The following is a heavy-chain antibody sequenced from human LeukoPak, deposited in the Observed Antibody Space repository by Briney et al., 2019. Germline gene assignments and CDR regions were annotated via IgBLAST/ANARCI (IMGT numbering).Heavy chain of an antibody. V-gene: IGHV3-23*01. CDR2: ISGSGGST. J-gene: IGHJ4*02. Sequence: GGSLRLSCAASGFTFSSYAMSWVRRAPGKGLEWVSAISGSGGSTYYADSVKGRFTISRDNSKNTLYLQMNSLRAEDTAVYYCAKELYSYGKVGYYFDYWGQGTLVTVSS. CDR1: GFTFSSYA. CDR3: AKELYSYGKVGYYFDY. D-gene: IGHD5-18*01.